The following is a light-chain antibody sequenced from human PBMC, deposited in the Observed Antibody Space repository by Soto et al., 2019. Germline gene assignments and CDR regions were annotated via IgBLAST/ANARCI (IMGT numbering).Light chain of an antibody. J-gene: IGKJ1*01. CDR2: GTS. Sequence: EVMLTQSPGTLSLSPGERATLSCRASQSVSSNYLAWYPQKSGQAPRLLIYGTSNRATGIPDRFSGSGSWTDFTRTTRRLEPEDFAVYYCQQYDTSPRTFGQGTKVEFK. CDR1: QSVSSNY. CDR3: QQYDTSPRT. V-gene: IGKV3-20*01.